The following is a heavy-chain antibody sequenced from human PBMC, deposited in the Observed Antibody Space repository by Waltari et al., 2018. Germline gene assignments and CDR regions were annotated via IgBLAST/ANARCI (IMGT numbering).Heavy chain of an antibody. CDR2: IYPGDSDT. V-gene: IGHV5-51*01. J-gene: IGHJ6*02. Sequence: EVQLVQSGAEVKKPGESLKISCKGSGYSFTSYWIGWVRRRAGKGLEWIGIIYPGDSDTRYSPSLQGQVTITADKSISTAYLQWSSLKASDTAMYYCARLGTHGYYGMDVWGQGTTVTVSS. CDR3: ARLGTHGYYGMDV. CDR1: GYSFTSYW. D-gene: IGHD1-1*01.